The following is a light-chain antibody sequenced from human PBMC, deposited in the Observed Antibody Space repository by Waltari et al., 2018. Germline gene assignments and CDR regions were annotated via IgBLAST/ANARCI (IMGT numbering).Light chain of an antibody. Sequence: EIVMTQSPATLSVSPGERVTLSCRASQGLRSTLVWYQQKPGRAPSLRIYGASTRATGIPARFSGSGSGTEFTLTISSLQSEDFAVYFCQQYADWPPTFGQGTKVEIK. CDR2: GAS. CDR1: QGLRST. CDR3: QQYADWPPT. J-gene: IGKJ1*01. V-gene: IGKV3-15*01.